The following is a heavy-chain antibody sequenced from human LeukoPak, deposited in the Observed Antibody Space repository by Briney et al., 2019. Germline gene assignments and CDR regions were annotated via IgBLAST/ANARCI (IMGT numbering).Heavy chain of an antibody. V-gene: IGHV4-34*01. J-gene: IGHJ4*02. D-gene: IGHD3-10*01. CDR2: INHSGST. CDR1: GGSFSGYY. Sequence: SETLSLTCAVYGGSFSGYYWSWIRRPPGKGLEWIGEINHSGSTNYNPSLKSRVTISVDTSKNQFSLKLSSVTAADTAVYYCARGSLWFGELRYWGQGTLVTVST. CDR3: ARGSLWFGELRY.